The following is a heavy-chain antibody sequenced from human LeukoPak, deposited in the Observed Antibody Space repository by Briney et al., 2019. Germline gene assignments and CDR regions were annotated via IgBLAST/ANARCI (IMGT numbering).Heavy chain of an antibody. Sequence: ASVKVSCKASGYTFTSYGISWVRQAPGQGLEWMGWISAYNGNTNYAQKLQGRVTMTTDTSTSTAYMELRSLRSDDTAVYYCARVPSLYSSSWPANYWFDPWGQGTLVTVSS. CDR1: GYTFTSYG. V-gene: IGHV1-18*01. J-gene: IGHJ5*02. CDR3: ARVPSLYSSSWPANYWFDP. CDR2: ISAYNGNT. D-gene: IGHD6-13*01.